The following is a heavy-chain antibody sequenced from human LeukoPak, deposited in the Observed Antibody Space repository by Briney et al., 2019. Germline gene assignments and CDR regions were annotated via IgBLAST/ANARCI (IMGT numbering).Heavy chain of an antibody. V-gene: IGHV1-18*01. CDR1: GYTFTSYG. Sequence: ASVKVSCKASGYTFTSYGISWVRQAPGQGLEWMGWISADNGDTNYAQKFQDRVTMTTDTSTNTAYMELGSLTSEDTAVYYCARLYRTVVRFEATLDSWGQGTLVTVFS. D-gene: IGHD2-8*01. J-gene: IGHJ4*02. CDR2: ISADNGDT. CDR3: ARLYRTVVRFEATLDS.